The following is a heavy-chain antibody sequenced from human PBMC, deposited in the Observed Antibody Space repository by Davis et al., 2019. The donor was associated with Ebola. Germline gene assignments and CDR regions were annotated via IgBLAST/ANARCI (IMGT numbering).Heavy chain of an antibody. J-gene: IGHJ6*02. V-gene: IGHV4-39*01. Sequence: MPSETLSLTCTVSGGSISSSSYHWGWIRQPPGKGLEWIGSIYYSGSTYYNPSLKSRVTISVDTSKNQFSLKLSSVTAADTAVYYCARIHTIFGVMDVWGQGTTVTVSS. CDR3: ARIHTIFGVMDV. CDR2: IYYSGST. CDR1: GGSISSSSYH. D-gene: IGHD3-3*01.